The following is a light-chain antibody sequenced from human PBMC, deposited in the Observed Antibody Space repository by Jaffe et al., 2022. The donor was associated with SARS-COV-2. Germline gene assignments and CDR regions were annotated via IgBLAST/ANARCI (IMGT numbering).Light chain of an antibody. Sequence: DIQMTQSPSSLSASVGDRVTITCRASQSISNYLSWYQQKPGKAPKLLIYTASTLRSGVPSRFSGSGSGTDFTLTISSLQPEDFATYHCQQSYTTPYTFGQGTNLEIK. CDR2: TAS. CDR3: QQSYTTPYT. CDR1: QSISNY. V-gene: IGKV1-39*01. J-gene: IGKJ2*01.